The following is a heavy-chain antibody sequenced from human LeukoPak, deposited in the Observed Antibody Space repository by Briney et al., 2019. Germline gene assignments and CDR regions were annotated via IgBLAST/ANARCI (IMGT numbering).Heavy chain of an antibody. CDR1: GFTFDDYA. CDR3: ASALNKYYDTLTAYRY. D-gene: IGHD3-9*01. CDR2: ISWNSGGI. J-gene: IGHJ4*02. Sequence: ALRLSCAASGFTFDDYAMHWVRQAPGKGLEWVSGISWNSGGIGYADSVKGRFTISRDNAKNSLYLQMNSLRVEDTAVYYCASALNKYYDTLTAYRYWGQGTRVTVSS. V-gene: IGHV3-9*01.